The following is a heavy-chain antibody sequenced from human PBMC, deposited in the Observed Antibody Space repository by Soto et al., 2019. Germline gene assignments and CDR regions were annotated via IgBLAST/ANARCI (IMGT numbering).Heavy chain of an antibody. Sequence: ASVKVSCKASGYTFSSYGNSWVRQAPGQGLEWMGWISAYNGDNGNTKYAQKFQGRVTMTTDTSTSTAYMELRSLRSDDTAVYYCARDQVLIGYVDYWGQGTLVTVSS. CDR3: ARDQVLIGYVDY. V-gene: IGHV1-18*01. CDR2: ISAYNGDNGNT. J-gene: IGHJ4*02. CDR1: GYTFSSYG.